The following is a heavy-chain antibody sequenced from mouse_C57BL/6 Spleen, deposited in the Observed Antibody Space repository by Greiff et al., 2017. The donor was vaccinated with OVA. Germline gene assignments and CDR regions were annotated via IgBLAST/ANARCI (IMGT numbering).Heavy chain of an antibody. J-gene: IGHJ4*01. CDR3: ARSGYYGSKGNAMDY. Sequence: QVQLQQSGAELARPGASVKLSCKASGYTFTSYGISWVKQRTGQGLEWIGEIYPRSGNTYYNEKFKGKATLTADKSSSTAYMELRSLTSEDSAVYFCARSGYYGSKGNAMDYWGQGTSVTVSS. V-gene: IGHV1-81*01. D-gene: IGHD1-1*01. CDR1: GYTFTSYG. CDR2: IYPRSGNT.